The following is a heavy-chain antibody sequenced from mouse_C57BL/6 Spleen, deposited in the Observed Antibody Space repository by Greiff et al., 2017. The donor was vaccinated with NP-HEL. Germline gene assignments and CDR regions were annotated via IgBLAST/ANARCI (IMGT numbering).Heavy chain of an antibody. CDR1: GYTFTDYN. D-gene: IGHD1-1*01. CDR3: ARWDYYGSRAMDY. V-gene: IGHV1-18*01. J-gene: IGHJ4*01. CDR2: INPNNGGT. Sequence: VQLQQSGPELVKPGASVKIPCKASGYTFTDYNMDWVKQSHGKSLEWIGDINPNNGGTIYNQKFKGKATLTVDKSSSTAYMELRSLTSEYTAVYYCARWDYYGSRAMDYWGQGTSVTVSS.